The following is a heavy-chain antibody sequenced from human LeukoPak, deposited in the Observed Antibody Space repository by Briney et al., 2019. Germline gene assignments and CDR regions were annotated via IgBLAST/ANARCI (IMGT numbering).Heavy chain of an antibody. V-gene: IGHV3-23*01. D-gene: IGHD5-24*01. CDR2: ISGHGGNS. CDR3: AKNYREYYFDY. J-gene: IGHJ4*02. Sequence: PGGSLRLSCAASRFTFGSYGMTWVRQAPGKGLEWVSSISGHGGNSYYADSAKGRFTISRDNSKNTLYLQMNSLRGEDTAVYYCAKNYREYYFDYWGQGTLVTVSS. CDR1: RFTFGSYG.